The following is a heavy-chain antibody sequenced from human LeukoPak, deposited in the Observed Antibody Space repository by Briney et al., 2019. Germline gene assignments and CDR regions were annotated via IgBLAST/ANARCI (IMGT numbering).Heavy chain of an antibody. CDR2: ISGSGGST. D-gene: IGHD3-9*01. CDR3: AKSTLLTNSGFDY. J-gene: IGHJ4*02. V-gene: IGHV3-23*01. CDR1: GFTFSSYA. Sequence: GGSLRLSCAASGFTFSSYAMSWVRQAPGKGQEWVSAISGSGGSTYYADSVKGRFTISRDNSKNTLYLQMNSLRAEDTAVYYCAKSTLLTNSGFDYWGQGTLVTVSS.